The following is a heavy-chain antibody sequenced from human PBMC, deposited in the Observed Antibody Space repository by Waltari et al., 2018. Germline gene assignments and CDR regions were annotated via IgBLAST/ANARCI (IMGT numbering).Heavy chain of an antibody. D-gene: IGHD1-20*01. Sequence: EVQLLESGGGLVQPGGALGLSCPAPRFPFSPFPFNWVRLAPGTGLEWVSAITVADDTYYADSLRGRFTISRDSSKDTVHLQMNGLRVEDTAVYYCATPFYNWDDPLHSWGQGTQVTVSS. J-gene: IGHJ4*02. V-gene: IGHV3-23*01. CDR2: ITVADDT. CDR1: RFPFSPFP. CDR3: ATPFYNWDDPLHS.